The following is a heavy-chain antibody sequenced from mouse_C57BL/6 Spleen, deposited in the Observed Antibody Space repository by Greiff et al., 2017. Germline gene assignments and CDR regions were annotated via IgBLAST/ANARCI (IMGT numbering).Heavy chain of an antibody. CDR2: IVPENGDT. V-gene: IGHV14-4*01. D-gene: IGHD3-2*02. CDR3: ATASSSGHLAY. Sequence: VQLKQSGAELVRPGASVKLSCTVSGFNIKDDYMHWVKQRPEQGLVWFGWIVPENGDTEYASKFQGKATITTDTSSNQAYLQLSSLTSEDTAVYYCATASSSGHLAYWGQGTLVTVSA. J-gene: IGHJ3*01. CDR1: GFNIKDDY.